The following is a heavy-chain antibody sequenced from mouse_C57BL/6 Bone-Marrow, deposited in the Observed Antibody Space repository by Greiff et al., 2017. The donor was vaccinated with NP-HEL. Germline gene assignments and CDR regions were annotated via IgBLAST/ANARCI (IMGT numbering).Heavy chain of an antibody. Sequence: DVKLVESGGGLVQPGGSLSLSCAASGFTFTDYYMSWVRQPPGKALEWMGFIRNKANGYTTEYSVSVKGRFTISRDTSQSFIHLRMNALRAEDSATYYCARSIYYDYADDPFYAMDYGGQGTSVTVSS. CDR3: ARSIYYDYADDPFYAMDY. D-gene: IGHD2-4*01. V-gene: IGHV7-3*01. CDR1: GFTFTDYY. J-gene: IGHJ4*01. CDR2: IRNKANGYTT.